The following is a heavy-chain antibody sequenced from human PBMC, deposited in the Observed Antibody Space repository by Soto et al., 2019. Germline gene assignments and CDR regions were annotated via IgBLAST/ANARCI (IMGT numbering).Heavy chain of an antibody. Sequence: GASVKVSCKASGGTFSSYAISWVRQAPGQGLEWMGGIIPIFGTANYAQKFQGRVTITADESTSTAYMGLSSLRSEDTAVYYCARDRSGYYYYYGMDVWGQGTTVTVSS. D-gene: IGHD2-15*01. CDR1: GGTFSSYA. CDR2: IIPIFGTA. CDR3: ARDRSGYYYYYGMDV. J-gene: IGHJ6*02. V-gene: IGHV1-69*13.